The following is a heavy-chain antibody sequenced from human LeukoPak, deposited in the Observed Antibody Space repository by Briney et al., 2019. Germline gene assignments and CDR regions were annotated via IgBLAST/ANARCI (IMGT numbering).Heavy chain of an antibody. Sequence: GGSLRLTCVASGFTFTKHWMSWVRQAPGKGLEWVSGISPSGDITYYADSVKGRFTISRDNSKNTLYLEVISLTAEDTAVYYCAKDDAWLRFGEWSQGTLVTVSS. J-gene: IGHJ4*02. D-gene: IGHD3-10*01. CDR1: GFTFTKHW. V-gene: IGHV3-23*01. CDR2: ISPSGDIT. CDR3: AKDDAWLRFGE.